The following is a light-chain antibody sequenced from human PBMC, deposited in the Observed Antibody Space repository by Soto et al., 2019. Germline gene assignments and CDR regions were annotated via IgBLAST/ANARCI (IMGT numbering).Light chain of an antibody. V-gene: IGKV3-20*01. J-gene: IGKJ1*01. CDR1: QSVSSSY. CDR2: DAS. CDR3: QQYGSSPWT. Sequence: EIVLTQSPGTLSLSPGERATLSCRASQSVSSSYLAWYQQKPGQATWLLIYDASSRATGIPARFSGSGSGTDFTLTISRLEPEDFAVYYCQQYGSSPWTFGQGTKVEIK.